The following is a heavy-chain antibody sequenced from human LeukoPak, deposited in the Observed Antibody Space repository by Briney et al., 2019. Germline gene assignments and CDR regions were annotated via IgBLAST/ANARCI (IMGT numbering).Heavy chain of an antibody. CDR1: GYTFTSYD. J-gene: IGHJ3*02. V-gene: IGHV1-8*03. D-gene: IGHD3-10*01. CDR3: ARGRQLVWFGAFHDAFDI. CDR2: MNPNSGNT. Sequence: ASVKVSCKASGYTFTSYDINWVRQATGQGLEWMGWMNPNSGNTGYAQKFQGRVTITRNTSISTPYMELSSLRSEDTAVYYCARGRQLVWFGAFHDAFDIWGQGTMVTVSS.